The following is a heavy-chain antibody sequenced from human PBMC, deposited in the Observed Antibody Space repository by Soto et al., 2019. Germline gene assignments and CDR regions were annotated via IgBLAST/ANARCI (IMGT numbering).Heavy chain of an antibody. J-gene: IGHJ6*02. Sequence: PGGSLRLSCAASGFTFSSYLMSWVRQAPGKGLEWVANIKQDGSEKYYVDSVKGRFTISRDNAKNSLYLQMNSLRAEDTAVYYCARVFGEWLRREYYYYGMDVWGQGTTVTVSS. CDR1: GFTFSSYL. D-gene: IGHD3-3*01. CDR2: IKQDGSEK. CDR3: ARVFGEWLRREYYYYGMDV. V-gene: IGHV3-7*01.